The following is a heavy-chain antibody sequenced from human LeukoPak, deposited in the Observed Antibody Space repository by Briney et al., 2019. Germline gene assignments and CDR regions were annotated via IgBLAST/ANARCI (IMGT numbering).Heavy chain of an antibody. CDR1: GGSVSSGSYY. CDR3: ARDSGSYSPTYYYYYGMDV. CDR2: IYYSGST. Sequence: SETLSLTCTVSGGSVSSGSYYWSWIRQPPGKGLEWIGYIYYSGSTNYNPSLKSRVTISVDTSKNQFSLKPSSVTAADTAVYYCARDSGSYSPTYYYYYGMDVWGQGTTVTVSS. D-gene: IGHD1-26*01. J-gene: IGHJ6*02. V-gene: IGHV4-61*01.